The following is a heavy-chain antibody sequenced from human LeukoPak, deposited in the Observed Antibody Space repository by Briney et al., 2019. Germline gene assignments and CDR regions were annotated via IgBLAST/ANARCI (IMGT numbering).Heavy chain of an antibody. D-gene: IGHD1-26*01. CDR2: IGYDGSNK. CDR3: ARARGWEPNHYYYYMDV. V-gene: IGHV3-33*01. CDR1: GFTFNSYA. Sequence: GGSLRLSCAVSGFTFNSYAMYWVGQAPGKGLEWVALIGYDGSNKYYADSVEGRFTISRDNSKNTLYLQMNSLRAEDTAVYYCARARGWEPNHYYYYMDVWGKGTTVTVSS. J-gene: IGHJ6*03.